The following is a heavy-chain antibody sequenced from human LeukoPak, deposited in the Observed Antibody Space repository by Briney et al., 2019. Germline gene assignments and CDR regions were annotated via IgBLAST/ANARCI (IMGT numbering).Heavy chain of an antibody. D-gene: IGHD3-9*01. V-gene: IGHV4-39*01. CDR3: ARLKSRLAAIDI. J-gene: IGHJ3*02. CDR2: LFYSENT. Sequence: PSDTLSLTRTLSGHSINTSNSYWAWIRQPPGKGLEWFGSLFYSENTHYTPSLKSRVTISVDTSKNQFSLKLRSVTAADTAVYYCARLKSRLAAIDIWGQGTMVTVSS. CDR1: GHSINTSNSY.